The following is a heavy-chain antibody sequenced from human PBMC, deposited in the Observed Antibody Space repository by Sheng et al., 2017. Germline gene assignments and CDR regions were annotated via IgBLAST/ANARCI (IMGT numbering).Heavy chain of an antibody. D-gene: IGHD1-20*01. Sequence: QVQLVQSGAEVQKPGASVKVSCKASGYTFTGYYMHWVRQAPGQGLEWMGWINPNSGGTNYAQTFQGRVTMTRETSIRTAYLELSRLKSDDTAVYYCARGPAYNWKFDYWGQGTLVTVSS. J-gene: IGHJ4*02. CDR1: GYTFTGYY. CDR3: ARGPAYNWKFDY. V-gene: IGHV1-2*02. CDR2: INPNSGGT.